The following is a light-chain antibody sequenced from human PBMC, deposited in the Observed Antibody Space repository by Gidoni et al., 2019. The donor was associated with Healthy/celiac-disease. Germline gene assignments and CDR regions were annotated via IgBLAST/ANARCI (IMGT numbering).Light chain of an antibody. CDR3: NSRDSSGNHWV. CDR1: SLRSYY. CDR2: DKN. V-gene: IGLV3-19*01. J-gene: IGLJ3*02. Sequence: SSELTQDPAVSVALGQTVRITCQGDSLRSYYASWYQQKPGQAPVLVIYDKNNRPSGITDRFSGSSSGNTASLTITGAQAEDEADYYCNSRDSSGNHWVFGGGTKLTVL.